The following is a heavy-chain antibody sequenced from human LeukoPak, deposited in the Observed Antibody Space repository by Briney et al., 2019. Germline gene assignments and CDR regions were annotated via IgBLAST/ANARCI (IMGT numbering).Heavy chain of an antibody. Sequence: PGRSLRLSCAASGFTFSSYGMHWFRQAPGKGLEWVAFIRYDGSNKYYADSVKGRFTISRDNSKNTLYLQMNSLRAEDTAVYYCIKGSSSWYGLTDYWGQGTLVTVSS. J-gene: IGHJ4*02. CDR3: IKGSSSWYGLTDY. D-gene: IGHD6-13*01. CDR2: IRYDGSNK. CDR1: GFTFSSYG. V-gene: IGHV3-30*02.